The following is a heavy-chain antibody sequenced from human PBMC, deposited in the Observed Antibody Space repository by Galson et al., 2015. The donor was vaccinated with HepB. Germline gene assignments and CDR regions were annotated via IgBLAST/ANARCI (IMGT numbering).Heavy chain of an antibody. CDR3: ARGTLETYDGLDV. D-gene: IGHD1-1*01. Sequence: SETLSLTCAVYGGSFSGYDWTWIRQPPGKGLEWIGEITHKGTTNYNPSLNSRVTMSVDTSKSQFSLKMNSVTAADTAVYFCARGTLETYDGLDVWGQGTTVTVSS. V-gene: IGHV4-34*01. CDR1: GGSFSGYD. J-gene: IGHJ6*02. CDR2: ITHKGTT.